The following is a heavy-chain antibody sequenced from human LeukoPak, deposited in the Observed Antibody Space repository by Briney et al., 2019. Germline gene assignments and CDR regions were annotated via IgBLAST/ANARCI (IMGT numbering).Heavy chain of an antibody. V-gene: IGHV3-7*05. D-gene: IGHD6-13*01. J-gene: IGHJ4*02. CDR3: AREAQQHYYFDY. Sequence: GGSLRLSCAASGFTFSRYWLSWVRQAPGKGLEWVATIKQDGSEKYYVDSVKGRFTISRDNAKNSLYLQMNSLRAEDTAVYYCAREAQQHYYFDYWGQGAMVSDCS. CDR1: GFTFSRYW. CDR2: IKQDGSEK.